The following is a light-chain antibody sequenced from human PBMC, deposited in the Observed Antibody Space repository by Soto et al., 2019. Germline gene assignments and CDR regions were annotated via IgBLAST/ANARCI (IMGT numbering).Light chain of an antibody. CDR2: EVS. Sequence: QSALTQPPSVSGSPEQSVTISCTGTSSDVGSYNRVSWYQQPPGTAPKLMIYEVSNRPSGVPDRFSGSKSGNTASLTISGLQPEDEADYYCNSYTSSNTYVFGTGTKLTVL. V-gene: IGLV2-18*02. J-gene: IGLJ1*01. CDR3: NSYTSSNTYV. CDR1: SSDVGSYNR.